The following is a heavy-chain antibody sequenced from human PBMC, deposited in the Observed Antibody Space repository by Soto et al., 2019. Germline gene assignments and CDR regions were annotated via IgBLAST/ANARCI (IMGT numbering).Heavy chain of an antibody. J-gene: IGHJ4*02. V-gene: IGHV1-3*01. CDR1: GYTFTSYA. CDR2: INAGNGNT. D-gene: IGHD2-21*02. CDR3: ARSIVVVTALDY. Sequence: EASVKVSCKASGYTFTSYAMHWVRQAPGQRLEWMGWINAGNGNTKYSQEFQGRVTITRDTSASTAYMELSSLRSEDTAVYYCARSIVVVTALDYWGQGTLVTVSS.